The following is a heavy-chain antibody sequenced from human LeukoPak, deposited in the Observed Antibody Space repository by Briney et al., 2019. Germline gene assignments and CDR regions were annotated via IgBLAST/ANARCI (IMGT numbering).Heavy chain of an antibody. CDR2: INPNSGGT. D-gene: IGHD2-8*01. V-gene: IGHV1-2*02. CDR3: ARAREGYYLTNGVWDAFDI. Sequence: GASVKVSCKASGYTFTGYYMHWVRQAPGQGLEWMGWINPNSGGTNYAQKFQGRVTMTRDTSISTAYMELSRLRSDDTAVYYCARAREGYYLTNGVWDAFDIWGQGTMVTVSS. CDR1: GYTFTGYY. J-gene: IGHJ3*02.